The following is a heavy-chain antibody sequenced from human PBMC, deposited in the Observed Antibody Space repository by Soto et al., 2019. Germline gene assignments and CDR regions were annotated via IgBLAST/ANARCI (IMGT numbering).Heavy chain of an antibody. J-gene: IGHJ5*02. CDR3: AHRLLGDYHSNKFDP. CDR2: IYWDDDV. D-gene: IGHD1-26*01. V-gene: IGHV2-5*02. Sequence: QITLRESGPTLVKPTQTLTLICTFSGFSLTTTGVGVGWVRQPPGKALEWLALIYWDDDVRYTPSLRSRLTVSKDTSKIPVVLTLTNTDPVDTATYFCAHRLLGDYHSNKFDPWGQGILVSVSS. CDR1: GFSLTTTGVG.